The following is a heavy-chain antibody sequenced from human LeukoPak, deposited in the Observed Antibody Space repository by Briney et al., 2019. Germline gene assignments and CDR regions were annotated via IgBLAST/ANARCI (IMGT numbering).Heavy chain of an antibody. D-gene: IGHD3-22*01. Sequence: GRSLRLSCAPSGFTFSRHGMHWVRQAPGKGLKWVAIISNDGSRKYYAHSVEGRFTISRDNSKNTLYLQMDSLRAEDTAVYYCARDPKYYYDSSGYPDYFDYWGQGTLVTVSS. V-gene: IGHV3-30*03. CDR1: GFTFSRHG. J-gene: IGHJ4*02. CDR3: ARDPKYYYDSSGYPDYFDY. CDR2: ISNDGSRK.